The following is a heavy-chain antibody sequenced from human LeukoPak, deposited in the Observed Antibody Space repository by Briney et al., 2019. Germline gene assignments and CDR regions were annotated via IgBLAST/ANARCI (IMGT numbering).Heavy chain of an antibody. V-gene: IGHV3-21*01. Sequence: GGSLRLSCAASGFTFSSYSMDWVRQAPGKGLEWVSSISSSSSYIYYADSVKGRFTISRDNAKNSLYLQMNSLRAEDTAVYYCARDPQWDYGSGSYYNVPAPDYWGQGTLVTVSS. J-gene: IGHJ4*02. CDR2: ISSSSSYI. D-gene: IGHD3-10*01. CDR1: GFTFSSYS. CDR3: ARDPQWDYGSGSYYNVPAPDY.